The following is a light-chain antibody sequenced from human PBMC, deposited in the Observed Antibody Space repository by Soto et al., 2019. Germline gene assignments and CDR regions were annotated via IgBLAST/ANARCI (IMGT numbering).Light chain of an antibody. CDR2: QDS. V-gene: IGLV3-1*01. J-gene: IGLJ1*01. Sequence: SYELTQPPSVSVSPGQTASITCSGDKLGDKYACWYQQKPGQSPVLVIYQDSKRPSGIPERFSCSNSGNTATLTISGTQAMDEADYSCQAWDSSTAIFGTGTKVTVL. CDR3: QAWDSSTAI. CDR1: KLGDKY.